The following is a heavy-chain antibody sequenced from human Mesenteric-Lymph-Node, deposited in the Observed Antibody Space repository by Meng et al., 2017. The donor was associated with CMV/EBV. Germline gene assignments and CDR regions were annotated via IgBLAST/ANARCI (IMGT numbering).Heavy chain of an antibody. J-gene: IGHJ4*02. V-gene: IGHV3-30*02. Sequence: LRSDCMHWVRQAPGKGLEGVAFIRYDGSNKYYADSVKGRFTISRDNSKNTLYLQMNSLRAEDTAVYYCAKDGPIYCSSTSCNIGDYWGQGTLVTVSS. CDR1: LRSDC. D-gene: IGHD2-2*01. CDR3: AKDGPIYCSSTSCNIGDY. CDR2: IRYDGSNK.